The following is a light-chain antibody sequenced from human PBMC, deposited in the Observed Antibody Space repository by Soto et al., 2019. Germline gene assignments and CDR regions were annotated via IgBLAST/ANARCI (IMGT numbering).Light chain of an antibody. CDR2: GAS. CDR3: QQYGSSVT. CDR1: QSVSSSY. J-gene: IGKJ3*01. Sequence: EIVLTQSPGTLSLSPGERATLSCRASQSVSSSYLAWYQQKPGQAPRLLIYGASSRATGIPDRFSGSGSGTDFTLTISRLEPEDFPVYYCQQYGSSVTFGPGTKVDIK. V-gene: IGKV3-20*01.